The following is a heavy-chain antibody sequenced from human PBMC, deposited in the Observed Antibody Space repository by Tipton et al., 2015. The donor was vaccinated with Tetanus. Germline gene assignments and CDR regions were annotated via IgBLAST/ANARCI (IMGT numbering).Heavy chain of an antibody. CDR2: IYYSGST. Sequence: TLSLTCTVSGGSISSYYWSWIRQSPGKGLEWIGYIYYSGSTNYNPSLKSRVTISVDTSKNQFSLKLTSVTAADTAVYYCATVGLVTASVKYWGQGTLVTVSS. D-gene: IGHD2-21*02. V-gene: IGHV4-59*12. CDR3: ATVGLVTASVKY. J-gene: IGHJ4*01. CDR1: GGSISSYY.